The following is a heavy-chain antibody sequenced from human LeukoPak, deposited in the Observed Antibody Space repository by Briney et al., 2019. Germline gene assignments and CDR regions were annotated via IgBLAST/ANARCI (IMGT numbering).Heavy chain of an antibody. Sequence: GASVKVSCKASGYTFTSYDINWVRQATGQGLEWMGWMNPNSGNTGYAQKFQGRVTITRNTSISTAYMELSSLRSEDTAVYYCARRIAAAGTSPLGYWGQGTLVTVSS. CDR1: GYTFTSYD. V-gene: IGHV1-8*03. CDR3: ARRIAAAGTSPLGY. J-gene: IGHJ4*02. D-gene: IGHD6-13*01. CDR2: MNPNSGNT.